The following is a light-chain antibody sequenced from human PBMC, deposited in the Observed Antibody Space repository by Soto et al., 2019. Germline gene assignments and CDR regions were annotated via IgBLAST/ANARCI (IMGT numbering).Light chain of an antibody. CDR3: QQSYSTPYT. Sequence: DIQMTQSPSSLSASVGDRVTITCRASQSISSYLNWYQQKPGKAPKLLIYAASSLQSGVPSRFSGSGSGTDFTLTISSLQPEDFATYYCQQSYSTPYTFVQGTTLEIK. V-gene: IGKV1-39*01. J-gene: IGKJ2*01. CDR1: QSISSY. CDR2: AAS.